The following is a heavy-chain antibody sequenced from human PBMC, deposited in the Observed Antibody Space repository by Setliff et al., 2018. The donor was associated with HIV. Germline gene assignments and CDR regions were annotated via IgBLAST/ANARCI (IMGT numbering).Heavy chain of an antibody. CDR3: AREKYGDKFDY. V-gene: IGHV1-18*01. CDR2: IGTYSGNT. Sequence: GASVKVSCKASGYNFTNYGIGWVRKAPGQGLEYLGWIGTYSGNTDYAQSVQGRVTMTRDTSTGTVYMDLRSLRSDDTAMYYCAREKYGDKFDYWGQGTLVTVSS. J-gene: IGHJ4*02. CDR1: GYNFTNYG. D-gene: IGHD2-8*01.